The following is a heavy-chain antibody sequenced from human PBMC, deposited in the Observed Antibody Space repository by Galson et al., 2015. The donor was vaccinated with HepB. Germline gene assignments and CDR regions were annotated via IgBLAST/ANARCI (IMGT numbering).Heavy chain of an antibody. Sequence: LEWVSVIYSGGSTYYGDSVKGRFTISRDKSKNTLYLHMNSLKAEDTAVYYCVRDVGGNPVGIDYWGQGTLVTVSS. CDR3: VRDVGGNPVGIDY. J-gene: IGHJ4*02. D-gene: IGHD4-23*01. CDR2: IYSGGST. V-gene: IGHV3-53*01.